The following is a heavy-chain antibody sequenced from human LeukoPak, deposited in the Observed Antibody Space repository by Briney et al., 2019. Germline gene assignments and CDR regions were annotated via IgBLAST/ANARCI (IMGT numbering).Heavy chain of an antibody. CDR2: IYYSGST. J-gene: IGHJ4*02. CDR1: NGSISTSDYY. CDR3: GRDSGDGYNKLHY. V-gene: IGHV4-30-4*01. Sequence: ASETLSLTCTVSNGSISTSDYYWSWIRQPPGKGLEWIGYIYYSGSTYYNPSLKSRVAISVDTSKNQFSLKVSSVTAADTAVYYCGRDSGDGYNKLHYWGQGTLVTVSS. D-gene: IGHD5-24*01.